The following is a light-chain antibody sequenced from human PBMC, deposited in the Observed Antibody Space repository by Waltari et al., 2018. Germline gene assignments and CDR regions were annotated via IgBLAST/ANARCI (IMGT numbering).Light chain of an antibody. CDR1: SNDVGGYGY. J-gene: IGLJ1*01. V-gene: IGLV2-14*01. CDR3: SSHTSTVPHV. Sequence: QSALTQPASVSGSPGQSITLSSTGTSNDVGGYGYVSWYQQYPGKAPNLIIYEVSYRPSGISTRFSGSKSGNTASLTISGLQADDEADYYCSSHTSTVPHVFGTGTRVTVV. CDR2: EVS.